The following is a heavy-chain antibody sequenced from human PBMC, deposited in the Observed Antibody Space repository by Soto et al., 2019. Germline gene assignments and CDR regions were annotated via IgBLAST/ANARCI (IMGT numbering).Heavy chain of an antibody. Sequence: PSETLSLTCTVSGGSISSYYWSWIRQSPGKGLEWIGYIYYSGSTIYNPSLESRVTISVDTSKNQFSLKLSSATAADTAVYYCARGGQIAAAGPDYWGQGTLVTVSP. CDR2: IYYSGST. CDR3: ARGGQIAAAGPDY. J-gene: IGHJ4*02. D-gene: IGHD6-13*01. V-gene: IGHV4-59*01. CDR1: GGSISSYY.